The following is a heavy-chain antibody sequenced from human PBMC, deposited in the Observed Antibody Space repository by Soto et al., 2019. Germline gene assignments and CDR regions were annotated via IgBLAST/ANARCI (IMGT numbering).Heavy chain of an antibody. CDR1: GFTFSDYY. Sequence: GGSLRLSCAASGFTFSDYYMSWIRQAPGKGLEWVSYIGSSDNIIYYADSVKGRFTISRDNAKNSLYLQMNSLRAEDTAVYYCARDLGYYESSGYFDYWGQGTLVTAPQ. CDR3: ARDLGYYESSGYFDY. V-gene: IGHV3-11*01. J-gene: IGHJ4*02. D-gene: IGHD3-22*01. CDR2: IGSSDNII.